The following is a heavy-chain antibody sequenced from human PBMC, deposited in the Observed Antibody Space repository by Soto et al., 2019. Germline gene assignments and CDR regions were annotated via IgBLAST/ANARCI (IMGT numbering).Heavy chain of an antibody. Sequence: GGSLRLSCAASGFTFSNFAMSWVRQAPGKGLEWVSTTSGSGDSAFYADSVKGRFTISRDNSKNTLYLQMNSLRAEDTALYYCAKRSSSSWYVFEYWGQGTLVTVSS. D-gene: IGHD6-13*01. CDR2: TSGSGDSA. V-gene: IGHV3-23*01. CDR3: AKRSSSSWYVFEY. CDR1: GFTFSNFA. J-gene: IGHJ4*02.